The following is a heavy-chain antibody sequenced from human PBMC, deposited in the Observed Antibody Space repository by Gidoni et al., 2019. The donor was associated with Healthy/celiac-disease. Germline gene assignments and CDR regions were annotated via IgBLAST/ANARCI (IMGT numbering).Heavy chain of an antibody. V-gene: IGHV1-18*04. Sequence: QVQLVQSGAEVKKPGASVKFPCKPSGYTFTSYGISWVRQAPGQGLEWMGWISAYNGNTNYAQKLQGRVTMTTDTSTSTAYMELRSLRSDDTAVYYCARGDRYDSSGYYPYWGQGTLVTVSS. CDR3: ARGDRYDSSGYYPY. CDR1: GYTFTSYG. D-gene: IGHD3-22*01. CDR2: ISAYNGNT. J-gene: IGHJ4*02.